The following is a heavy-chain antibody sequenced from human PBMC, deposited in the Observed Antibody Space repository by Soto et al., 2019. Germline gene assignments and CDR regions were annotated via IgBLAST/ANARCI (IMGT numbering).Heavy chain of an antibody. CDR3: AKGQWLPHYAFDI. V-gene: IGHV3-9*01. D-gene: IGHD6-19*01. CDR2: ISWNSGSI. J-gene: IGHJ3*02. CDR1: GFTFDDYA. Sequence: PGGSLRLSCAASGFTFDDYAMHWVRQAPGKGLEWVSGISWNSGSIGYADSVKGRFTISRDNAKSSLYLQMNSLRAEDTALYYCAKGQWLPHYAFDIWGQGTMVTXSS.